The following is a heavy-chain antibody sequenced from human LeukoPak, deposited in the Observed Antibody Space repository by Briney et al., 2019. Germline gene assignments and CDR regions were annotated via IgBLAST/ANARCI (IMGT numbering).Heavy chain of an antibody. V-gene: IGHV3-23*01. CDR2: ISGSGGST. D-gene: IGHD3-3*01. Sequence: GGSLRLSCAASGFTFSSYAMSWVRQAPGEGLEWVSAISGSGGSTYYADSVKGRFTISRDNSKNTLYLQMNSLRAEDTAVYYCAKDLDFWSGYYSDYWGQGTLVTVSS. CDR1: GFTFSSYA. CDR3: AKDLDFWSGYYSDY. J-gene: IGHJ4*02.